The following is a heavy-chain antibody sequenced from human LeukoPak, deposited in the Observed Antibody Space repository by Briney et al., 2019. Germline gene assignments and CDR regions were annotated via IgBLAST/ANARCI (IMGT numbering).Heavy chain of an antibody. V-gene: IGHV4-34*01. J-gene: IGHJ5*02. Sequence: KPSETLSLTCTISGGSFSGFYSSWVRQPPGKGLEWIGEINHSGSTHYNPSFKSRVTILVDTSRNQVSLKLTSITAADTAVYYCARGPESGSHFAWFDPWGQGTLVTVST. CDR2: INHSGST. CDR1: GGSFSGFY. D-gene: IGHD3-10*01. CDR3: ARGPESGSHFAWFDP.